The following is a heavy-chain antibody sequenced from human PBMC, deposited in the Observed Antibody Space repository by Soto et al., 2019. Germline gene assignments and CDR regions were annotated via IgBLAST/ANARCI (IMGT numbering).Heavy chain of an antibody. Sequence: PVGSLRLSCAASGFTFSSYWMHWVRQAPGKGLVWVSRINSDGSSTSCADSVKGRFTISRDNAKNTLYLQMNSLRAEDTAVYYCARPDYDFWSGYNPDYYYGMDVWGQGTTVTVSS. CDR2: INSDGSST. J-gene: IGHJ6*02. D-gene: IGHD3-3*01. V-gene: IGHV3-74*01. CDR3: ARPDYDFWSGYNPDYYYGMDV. CDR1: GFTFSSYW.